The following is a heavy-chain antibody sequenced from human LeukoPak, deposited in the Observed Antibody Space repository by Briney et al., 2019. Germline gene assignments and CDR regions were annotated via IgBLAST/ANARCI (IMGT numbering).Heavy chain of an antibody. CDR3: AKDYCTGGSCYLDY. CDR2: IWFDGSNK. V-gene: IGHV3-33*06. D-gene: IGHD2-15*01. J-gene: IGHJ4*02. CDR1: GFTFSSYG. Sequence: PGRSLGLSCAASGFTFSSYGMHWVRQAPGKGLEWVALIWFDGSNKYYADSVKGRFTISRDNSKNTLYLQMNSLRAEDTAVYYCAKDYCTGGSCYLDYWGQGTLVTVSS.